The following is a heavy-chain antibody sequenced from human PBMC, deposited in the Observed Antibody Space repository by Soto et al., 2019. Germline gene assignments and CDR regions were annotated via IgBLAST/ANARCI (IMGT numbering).Heavy chain of an antibody. D-gene: IGHD3-3*01. V-gene: IGHV4-39*01. J-gene: IGHJ5*02. Sequence: ETLSLTCTVSGGSISSSSYYWGWIRQPPGKGLEWIGSIYYSGSTYYNPSLKSRVTISVDTSKNQFSLKLSSVTAADTAVYYCASKALPYYDFWSGFKARSNWFDPWGQGTLVTV. CDR2: IYYSGST. CDR3: ASKALPYYDFWSGFKARSNWFDP. CDR1: GGSISSSSYY.